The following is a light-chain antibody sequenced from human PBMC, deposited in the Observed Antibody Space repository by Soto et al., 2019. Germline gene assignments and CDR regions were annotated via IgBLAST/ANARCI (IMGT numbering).Light chain of an antibody. J-gene: IGKJ1*01. CDR3: QQRSNWPWT. CDR2: DAS. Sequence: EIVLTQSPATLSLSPGEKATLSCRASPSVSSYLAWYQQKPGQAPRLLMFDASIRATGITARFSGSGSETDFTLAITSLEPEDFAVYYCQQRSNWPWTFGQGTKVEIK. V-gene: IGKV3-11*01. CDR1: PSVSSY.